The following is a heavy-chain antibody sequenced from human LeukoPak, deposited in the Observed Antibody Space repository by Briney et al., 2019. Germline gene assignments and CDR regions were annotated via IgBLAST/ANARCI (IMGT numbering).Heavy chain of an antibody. CDR3: ARDLNWETY. CDR1: GFTFTGYT. V-gene: IGHV3-21*01. J-gene: IGHJ4*02. CDR2: ISSSTTDI. D-gene: IGHD7-27*01. Sequence: GGSLRLSCAASGFTFTGYTINWVRQAPGKGLEWVSCISSSTTDIYYADSVKGRFTISRDNAKNSLYLQMNSLRAEDTAVYYCARDLNWETYWGQGTLVSVSS.